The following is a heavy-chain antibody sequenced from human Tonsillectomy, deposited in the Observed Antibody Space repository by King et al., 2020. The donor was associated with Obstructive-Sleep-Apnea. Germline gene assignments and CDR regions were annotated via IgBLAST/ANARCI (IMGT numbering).Heavy chain of an antibody. J-gene: IGHJ4*02. D-gene: IGHD3-22*01. CDR3: TKDYYDTTGYYFDY. Sequence: VQLVESGGGLVQPGRSLRLSCRTSGFTFDDYAMHWVRQAPGKGLEWVSGISWMCDDIGYADSVKGRFTILRDNAKNSLYLQVNHLRAEDTAFYCCTKDYYDTTGYYFDYWGQGTLGTGSS. CDR1: GFTFDDYA. CDR2: ISWMCDDI. V-gene: IGHV3-9*01.